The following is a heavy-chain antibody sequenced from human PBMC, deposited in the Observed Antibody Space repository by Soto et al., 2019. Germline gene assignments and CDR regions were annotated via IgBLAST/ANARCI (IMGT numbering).Heavy chain of an antibody. D-gene: IGHD6-13*01. CDR3: ARDTGGNSSWYRLKRYYYGMDV. J-gene: IGHJ6*01. Sequence: ESGGGVVQPGRSLRLSCAASGFTFSSYAMHWVRQAPGKGLEWVAVISYDGSNKYYADSVKGRFTISRDNSKNTLYLQMNSLRAEDTAVYYCARDTGGNSSWYRLKRYYYGMDVW. V-gene: IGHV3-30-3*01. CDR1: GFTFSSYA. CDR2: ISYDGSNK.